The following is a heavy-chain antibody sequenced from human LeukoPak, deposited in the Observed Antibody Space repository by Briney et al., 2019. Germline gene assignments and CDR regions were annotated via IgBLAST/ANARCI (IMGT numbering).Heavy chain of an antibody. Sequence: SETLSLTCAVSGGPFRGYVWSWIRQSPQKGLEWLGDINHVGNIKYNPSLLGRIRLSGDSSSDRFSLRLNSVTATDTAVYYCARGYNWNYGFRGTHYFYFDLWGPGTLVTVSS. CDR1: GGPFRGYV. J-gene: IGHJ2*01. V-gene: IGHV4-34*01. D-gene: IGHD1-7*01. CDR2: INHVGNI. CDR3: ARGYNWNYGFRGTHYFYFDL.